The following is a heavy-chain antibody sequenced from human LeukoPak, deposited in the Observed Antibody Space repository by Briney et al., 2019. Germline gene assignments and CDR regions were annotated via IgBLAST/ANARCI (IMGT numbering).Heavy chain of an antibody. CDR2: ISSSGSTI. V-gene: IGHV3-48*04. CDR3: AKDSKAYCGGDCRFDP. CDR1: GFTFSSYG. J-gene: IGHJ5*02. Sequence: GGSLRLSCAASGFTFSSYGMSWVRQAPGKGLEWVSYISSSGSTIYYADSVKGRFTISRDNAKNSLYLQMNSLRAEDTALYYCAKDSKAYCGGDCRFDPWGQGTLVAVSS. D-gene: IGHD2-21*02.